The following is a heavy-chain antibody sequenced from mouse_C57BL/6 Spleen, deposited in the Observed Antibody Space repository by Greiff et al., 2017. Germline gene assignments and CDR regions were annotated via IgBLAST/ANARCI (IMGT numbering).Heavy chain of an antibody. CDR2: IHPNSGST. D-gene: IGHD1-1*01. J-gene: IGHJ2*01. V-gene: IGHV1-64*01. Sequence: VQLQQPGAELVKPGASVKLSCKASGYTFTSYWMHWVKQRPGQGLEWIGMIHPNSGSTNYNEKFKSKATLTVDKSSITAYMQLSSLTSEDSAVYYCARSGSSYVPYFDYWGQGTTLTVSS. CDR1: GYTFTSYW. CDR3: ARSGSSYVPYFDY.